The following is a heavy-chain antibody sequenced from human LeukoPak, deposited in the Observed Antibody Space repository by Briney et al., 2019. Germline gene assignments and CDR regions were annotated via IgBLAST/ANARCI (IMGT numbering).Heavy chain of an antibody. D-gene: IGHD3-3*02. V-gene: IGHV1-2*02. CDR1: GYTFTGYY. CDR2: LNPNTGGT. J-gene: IGHJ4*02. CDR3: ARHLHFDF. Sequence: PGASVKVSCKASGYTFTGYYVHWVRQAPGQGLEWMGWLNPNTGGTSYAQRFQGRVTMTGDSSINAAYMELSSLRSDDTATYYCARHLHFDFWGQGTLVAVSS.